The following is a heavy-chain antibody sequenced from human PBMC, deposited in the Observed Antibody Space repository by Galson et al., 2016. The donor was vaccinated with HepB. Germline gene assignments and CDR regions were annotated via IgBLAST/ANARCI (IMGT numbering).Heavy chain of an antibody. J-gene: IGHJ5*02. D-gene: IGHD2-21*01. CDR1: GGSISSGGYY. V-gene: IGHV4-31*03. CDR2: IYYSGSP. CDR3: ARTFFGGHCES. Sequence: TLSLTCTVSGGSISSGGYYWSWIRQHPGKGLEWLGFIYYSGSPYYNPSLKSRVTISVDTSKNQFSLNLSSVTAADTALYYCARTFFGGHCESWGQGTLVTVSS.